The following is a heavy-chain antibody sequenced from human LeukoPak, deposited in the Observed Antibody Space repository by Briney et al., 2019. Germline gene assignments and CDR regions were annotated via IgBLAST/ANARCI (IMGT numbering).Heavy chain of an antibody. V-gene: IGHV3-30*02. J-gene: IGHJ4*02. D-gene: IGHD1-14*01. Sequence: PGGSLRLSCGAYGFTFSNYGMLWVRQAPGKGLEWVAFIRYDGNNKLYADSMKGRFTISRDNSKNTLYLHINSLRAEDTAVYYCVKDNPLDYWGQGTLVIVSS. CDR3: VKDNPLDY. CDR1: GFTFSNYG. CDR2: IRYDGNNK.